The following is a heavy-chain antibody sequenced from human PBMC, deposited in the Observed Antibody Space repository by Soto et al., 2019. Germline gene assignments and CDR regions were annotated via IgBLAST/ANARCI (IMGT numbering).Heavy chain of an antibody. D-gene: IGHD2-15*01. Sequence: ASVKVSCKASGYTFTSYGISWVRQAPGQGLEWMGGINPYGANTSYAQNFRGRVAMTRDASTNTLYMEFSSLRSDDTAVYYCDRDRTGAAYFDYWGQGTLVTSPQ. CDR2: INPYGANT. J-gene: IGHJ4*02. V-gene: IGHV1-18*04. CDR3: DRDRTGAAYFDY. CDR1: GYTFTSYG.